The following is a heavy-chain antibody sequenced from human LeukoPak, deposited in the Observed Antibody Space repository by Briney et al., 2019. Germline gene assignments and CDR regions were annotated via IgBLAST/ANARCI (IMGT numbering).Heavy chain of an antibody. CDR1: GFTFSGHA. CDR2: ITGSGGGT. Sequence: PGRSLRLSCAASGFTFSGHAMGWVRQAPGKGLEWVSSITGSGGGTYYGDSVKGRFTISRDNSMNTLFLQMNSLRAEDTAVYYCAKDGGGSLEWLPPMDVWGQGTTVTVSS. D-gene: IGHD3-3*01. V-gene: IGHV3-23*01. CDR3: AKDGGGSLEWLPPMDV. J-gene: IGHJ6*02.